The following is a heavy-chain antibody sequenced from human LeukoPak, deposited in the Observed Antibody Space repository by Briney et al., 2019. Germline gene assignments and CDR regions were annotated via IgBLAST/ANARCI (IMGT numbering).Heavy chain of an antibody. Sequence: GGSLRLSCTASGFTFGDYAMSWVRKAPGKGLEWVGFIRSKAYGGTTEYAASVKGRFTISRDDSKSIAYLQMNSLKTEDTAVYYCTRDGDYGSGSYYYWGQGTLVTVSS. J-gene: IGHJ4*02. V-gene: IGHV3-49*04. D-gene: IGHD3-10*01. CDR2: IRSKAYGGTT. CDR3: TRDGDYGSGSYYY. CDR1: GFTFGDYA.